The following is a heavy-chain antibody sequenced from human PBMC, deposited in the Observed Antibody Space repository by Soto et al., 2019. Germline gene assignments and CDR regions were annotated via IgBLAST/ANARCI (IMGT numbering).Heavy chain of an antibody. CDR2: ISAYNGKT. CDR3: ARVPRYDFDWLLFAHDSFDV. CDR1: GYTFTSYG. J-gene: IGHJ3*01. D-gene: IGHD3-9*01. Sequence: QVQLVQSGAEVKKPGASVKVSCKASGYTFTSYGVTWVRQAPGQGLERMGWISAYNGKTNHAQKLKGRVNMTTETTTSTAYMKLRSLRSDDTAVYDYARVPRYDFDWLLFAHDSFDVWGQGTMVTVSS. V-gene: IGHV1-18*01.